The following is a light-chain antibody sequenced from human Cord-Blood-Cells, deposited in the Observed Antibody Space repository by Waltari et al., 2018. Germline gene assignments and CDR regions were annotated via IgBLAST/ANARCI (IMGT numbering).Light chain of an antibody. CDR1: QSISSY. J-gene: IGKJ1*01. CDR2: AAS. V-gene: IGKV1-39*01. CDR3: QQSYSTPRT. Sequence: DIQMTQSPSSLSASVGARVTITCRASQSISSYLNWYQLQPGNAPKLLIYAASSLQSGGPSRFSGSGSGTDFTLTISSLQPEDFATYYCQQSYSTPRTFGQGTKVEIK.